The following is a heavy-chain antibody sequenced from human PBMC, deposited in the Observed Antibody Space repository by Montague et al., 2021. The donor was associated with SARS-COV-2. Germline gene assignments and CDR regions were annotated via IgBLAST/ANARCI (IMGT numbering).Heavy chain of an antibody. CDR2: IHHGGST. D-gene: IGHD3-10*01. V-gene: IGHV4-34*01. CDR1: GGSFSTYS. Sequence: SETLSLTCAVHGGSFSTYSWNWIRQPPGKGLEWIGEIHHGGSTNYNPSLKSRVTISADTSKNQFSRKLTSVAAADTAVYYCARLGDGVVPSPILGVGPYYSYYYMDDWGKGTTVPVSS. J-gene: IGHJ6*03. CDR3: ARLGDGVVPSPILGVGPYYSYYYMDD.